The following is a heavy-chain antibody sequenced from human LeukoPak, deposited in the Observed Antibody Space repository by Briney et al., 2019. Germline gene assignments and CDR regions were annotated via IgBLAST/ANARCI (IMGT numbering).Heavy chain of an antibody. CDR3: ARKTAAGTDTDHYFDY. V-gene: IGHV1-69*05. D-gene: IGHD6-13*01. Sequence: ASVKVSCKASGGTFSSYAISWVRQAPGQGLEWMGGIIPIFGTANYAQKFQGRVTITTDESTSTAYMELSSLRSEDTAVYYCARKTAAGTDTDHYFDYWGQGTLVTVSS. J-gene: IGHJ4*02. CDR2: IIPIFGTA. CDR1: GGTFSSYA.